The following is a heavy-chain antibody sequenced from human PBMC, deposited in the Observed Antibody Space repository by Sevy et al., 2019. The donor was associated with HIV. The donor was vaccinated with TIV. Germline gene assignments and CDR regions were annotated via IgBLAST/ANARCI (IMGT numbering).Heavy chain of an antibody. Sequence: GGSLRLSCAASGFTFSSYWMSWVRQAPGKGLEWVANIKQDGSEKYYVDSVKGRFTISRDNAKNSLYLQMNSLRAEDTAVYYCASLYSGSPYYFDYWGQGTLVTVSS. CDR3: ASLYSGSPYYFDY. D-gene: IGHD1-26*01. J-gene: IGHJ4*02. CDR2: IKQDGSEK. V-gene: IGHV3-7*01. CDR1: GFTFSSYW.